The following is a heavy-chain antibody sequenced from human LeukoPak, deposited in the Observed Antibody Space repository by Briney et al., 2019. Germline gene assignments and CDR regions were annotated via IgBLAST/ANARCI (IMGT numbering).Heavy chain of an antibody. Sequence: SVKVSCKTSGGTFNNSAISWVRQAPGQGLEWLGGIMPLFGTAGYAQKFQGRVTITKDESTRTVHLELTSLTSDDTAVYYCARDVHGDYGSGWFDPWGQGTLVSVSS. CDR1: GGTFNNSA. CDR3: ARDVHGDYGSGWFDP. D-gene: IGHD4-17*01. CDR2: IMPLFGTA. V-gene: IGHV1-69*05. J-gene: IGHJ5*02.